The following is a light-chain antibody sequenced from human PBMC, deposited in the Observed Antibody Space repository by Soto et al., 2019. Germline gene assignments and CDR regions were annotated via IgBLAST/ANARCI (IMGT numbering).Light chain of an antibody. CDR2: GAS. CDR1: PSVSSSY. CDR3: QHPT. Sequence: EIVLTQSPGTLSLSPGERATLSCRASPSVSSSYLAWYQQKPGQAPRLLIYGASSRATGIPDRFSGSGSGTDFTLTISRLEPEVFAVYYCQHPTFGQGTKVEIK. J-gene: IGKJ1*01. V-gene: IGKV3-20*01.